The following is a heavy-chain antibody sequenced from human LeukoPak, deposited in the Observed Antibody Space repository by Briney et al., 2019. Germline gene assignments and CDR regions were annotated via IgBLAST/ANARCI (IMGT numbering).Heavy chain of an antibody. CDR1: GYTFTGYY. CDR2: VNSNSGGT. CDR3: ARGEHGDYHDAFDI. V-gene: IGHV1-2*02. Sequence: ASVKVSCKASGYTFTGYYMHWVRQAPGQGLEWMGWVNSNSGGTNYAQKFQGRVTMTRGTSITTGYMELNRLISDDTAVYHCARGEHGDYHDAFDIWSQGTMVTVSS. J-gene: IGHJ3*02. D-gene: IGHD4-17*01.